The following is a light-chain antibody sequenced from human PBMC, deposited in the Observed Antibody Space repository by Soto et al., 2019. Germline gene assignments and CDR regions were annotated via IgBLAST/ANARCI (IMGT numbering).Light chain of an antibody. J-gene: IGKJ1*01. CDR1: QSLLHSNGYNY. Sequence: DLVMTQSPLSLPVTPGEPASISCRSSQSLLHSNGYNYLDWYLQKPGQSPQLLIYLGSNRASGVXDXCSGSGSGTDFTLKISRVEAEDVGVYYCMQALQTPRTFGQGTKVEI. V-gene: IGKV2-28*01. CDR3: MQALQTPRT. CDR2: LGS.